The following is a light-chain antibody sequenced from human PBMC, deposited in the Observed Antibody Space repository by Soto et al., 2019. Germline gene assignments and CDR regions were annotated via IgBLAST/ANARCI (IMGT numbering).Light chain of an antibody. CDR3: QQYGSSPSWT. J-gene: IGKJ1*01. V-gene: IGKV3-20*01. CDR1: QSVSSSY. Sequence: EIVLTQSPATLSFSPGERATLSCRASQSVSSSYLAWYQQKPGQAPRLLIYGASTRATGIPARFSGSGSGTDFTLTINRLEPEDFAVYYCQQYGSSPSWTFGQGTKVDIK. CDR2: GAS.